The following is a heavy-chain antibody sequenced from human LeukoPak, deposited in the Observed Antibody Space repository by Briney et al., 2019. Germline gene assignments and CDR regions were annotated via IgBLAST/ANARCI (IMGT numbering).Heavy chain of an antibody. D-gene: IGHD2-21*02. Sequence: GGSLRLSCAASGFTFSSYGMHWVRQAPGKELEWVAVISYDGSNKYYADSVKGRFTISRDNSKNTLYLQMNSLRAEDTAVYYCAEDFEVRSVVVTATFDYWGQGTLVTVSS. CDR2: ISYDGSNK. CDR1: GFTFSSYG. CDR3: AEDFEVRSVVVTATFDY. J-gene: IGHJ4*02. V-gene: IGHV3-30*18.